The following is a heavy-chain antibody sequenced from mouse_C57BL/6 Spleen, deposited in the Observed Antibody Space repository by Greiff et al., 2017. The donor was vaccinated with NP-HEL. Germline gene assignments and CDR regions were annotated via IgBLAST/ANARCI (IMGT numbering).Heavy chain of an antibody. Sequence: EVQGVESGGGLVKPGGSLKLSCAASGFTFSSYAMSWVRQTPEKRLEWVATISDGGSYTYYPDNVKGRFTISRDNAKNNLYLQMSHLKSEDTAMYYCARERDYDYDKNESWFAYWGQGTLVTVSA. D-gene: IGHD2-4*01. CDR1: GFTFSSYA. J-gene: IGHJ3*01. CDR2: ISDGGSYT. V-gene: IGHV5-4*01. CDR3: ARERDYDYDKNESWFAY.